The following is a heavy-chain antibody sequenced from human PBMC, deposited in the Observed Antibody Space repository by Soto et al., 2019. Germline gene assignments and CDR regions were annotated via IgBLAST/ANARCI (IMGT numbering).Heavy chain of an antibody. Sequence: QVQLVESGGGVVQPGRSLRLSCAASGITFSSYGMHWVRQAPGKGLEWVAVISYDGSNKYYADSVKGRFTISRDNSKNTLYLQINSLRAEDTAVYYCAKDLNDGYNYDAFDIWGQGTMVTVSS. V-gene: IGHV3-30*18. J-gene: IGHJ3*02. CDR2: ISYDGSNK. CDR1: GITFSSYG. D-gene: IGHD5-12*01. CDR3: AKDLNDGYNYDAFDI.